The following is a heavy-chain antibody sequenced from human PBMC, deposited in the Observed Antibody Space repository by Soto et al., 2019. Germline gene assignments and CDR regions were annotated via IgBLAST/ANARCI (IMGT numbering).Heavy chain of an antibody. CDR3: ARELGEAVAGIRDFDY. CDR1: GYTFTGYY. V-gene: IGHV1-2*02. J-gene: IGHJ4*02. D-gene: IGHD6-19*01. Sequence: ASVKVSCKASGYTFTGYYMHWVRQAPGQGLEWMGWINPNSGGTNYAQKFQGRVTMTRDTSISTAYMELSRLRSDGTAVYYCARELGEAVAGIRDFDYWGQGTLVTVSS. CDR2: INPNSGGT.